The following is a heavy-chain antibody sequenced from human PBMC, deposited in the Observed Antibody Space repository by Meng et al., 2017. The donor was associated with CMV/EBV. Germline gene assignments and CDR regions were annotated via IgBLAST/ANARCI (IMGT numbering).Heavy chain of an antibody. CDR2: IRYDGSNK. D-gene: IGHD2-2*01. J-gene: IGHJ4*02. V-gene: IGHV3-30*02. Sequence: GGSLRLSCAASGFTFSSYGMHWVRQAPGKGLEWVAFIRYDGSNKYYADSVKGRFTTSRDNSKNTLYLQMNSLRAEDTAVYYCAKDKEGGPAAHYWGGFDYWGQGTLVTVSS. CDR3: AKDKEGGPAAHYWGGFDY. CDR1: GFTFSSYG.